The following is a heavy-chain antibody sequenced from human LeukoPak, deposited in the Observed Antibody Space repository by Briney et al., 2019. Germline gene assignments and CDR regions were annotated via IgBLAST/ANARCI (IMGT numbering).Heavy chain of an antibody. Sequence: SVKVSCKASGGTFSSYAISWVRQAPEQGLEWMGGIIPIFGTANYAQKFQGRVTITADESTSTAYMELSSLRSEDTAVYYCARADLVSFAETSGWFDPWGQGTLVTVSS. CDR2: IIPIFGTA. J-gene: IGHJ5*02. D-gene: IGHD3/OR15-3a*01. V-gene: IGHV1-69*13. CDR3: ARADLVSFAETSGWFDP. CDR1: GGTFSSYA.